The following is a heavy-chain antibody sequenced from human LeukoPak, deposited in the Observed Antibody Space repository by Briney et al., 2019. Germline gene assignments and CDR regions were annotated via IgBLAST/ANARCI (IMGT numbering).Heavy chain of an antibody. CDR3: AREQTVAGTGPFDY. J-gene: IGHJ4*02. Sequence: GGSLRLSCAASGFTVSSNYMSWVRQAPGKGLEWVSVIYSGGSTYYADSVKGRFTISRDNSKNTLYLQMNSLRAEDTAVYYCAREQTVAGTGPFDYWGQGTLVTVSS. CDR2: IYSGGST. D-gene: IGHD6-19*01. V-gene: IGHV3-53*01. CDR1: GFTVSSNY.